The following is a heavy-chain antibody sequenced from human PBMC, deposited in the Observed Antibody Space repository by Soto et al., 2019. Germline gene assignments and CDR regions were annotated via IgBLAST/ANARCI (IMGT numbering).Heavy chain of an antibody. D-gene: IGHD3-10*01. Sequence: SETLSLTCAVSSGSISSSNWWSWVRQPPGKGLEWIGEIYHSGSTNYNPSLKSRVTISVDKSKNQFSLKLSSVTAADTAVYYWASDPYGEYYLDYWGQGTPVTVSS. CDR1: SGSISSSNW. J-gene: IGHJ4*02. CDR2: IYHSGST. CDR3: ASDPYGEYYLDY. V-gene: IGHV4-4*02.